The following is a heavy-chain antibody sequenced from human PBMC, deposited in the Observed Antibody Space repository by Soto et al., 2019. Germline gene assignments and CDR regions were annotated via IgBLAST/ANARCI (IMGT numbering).Heavy chain of an antibody. CDR2: YYDIGSP. CDR1: GDSISSGDSY. CDR3: ARDRMVRGVQPLEV. Sequence: QVQLQESGPGLVKPSQTLSLTCTVSGDSISSGDSYWSWIRPAPGKGVEWLGYYYDIGSPYHNPSLKSRLRISVGPSNNQFSLELRAVTAADTAVYYCARDRMVRGVQPLEVWGQGTTVIVSS. J-gene: IGHJ6*02. V-gene: IGHV4-30-4*08. D-gene: IGHD3-10*01.